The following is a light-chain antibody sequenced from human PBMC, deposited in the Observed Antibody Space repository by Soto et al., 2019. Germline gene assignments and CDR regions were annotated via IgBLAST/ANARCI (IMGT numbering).Light chain of an antibody. CDR2: GES. V-gene: IGKV3-20*01. CDR3: QQYGGSPSIT. CDR1: HILSSNY. J-gene: IGKJ5*01. Sequence: EILLTQSPGTLSLSPGEGGTLSCMSIHILSSNYLAWYQQKPGQAPRLLIYGESRRATGIPDRFSGSGSGTDFTLAIRRLEPEASAVYYCQQYGGSPSITFGQGTRLEIK.